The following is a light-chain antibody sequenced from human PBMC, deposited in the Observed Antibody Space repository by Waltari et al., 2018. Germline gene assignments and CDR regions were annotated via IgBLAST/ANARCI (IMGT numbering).Light chain of an antibody. Sequence: AIQVTQSPSSLSASGGDRVTITCRASQAIRNDLGWYQQKPGMAPKLLIYAASRLEGGVPSRFSGSGSGTDFTLTISNLQPEDFASYYCMQDYSYPRTFGQGTKVEIK. J-gene: IGKJ1*01. CDR1: QAIRND. V-gene: IGKV1-6*01. CDR2: AAS. CDR3: MQDYSYPRT.